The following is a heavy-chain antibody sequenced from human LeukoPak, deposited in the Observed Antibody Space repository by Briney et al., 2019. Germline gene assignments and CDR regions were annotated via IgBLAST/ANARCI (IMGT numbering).Heavy chain of an antibody. V-gene: IGHV4-31*03. D-gene: IGHD1-26*01. J-gene: IGHJ6*02. CDR2: IFYSGST. Sequence: KPSETLSLTSTVSGGSISSGGYYWSWIRRHPGKGLEWIGYIFYSGSTFYNPSLKSRVTIAVDTSNNQFSLTVNSVTAADTAVYYCARYSGSSRGMDVWGQGTTVTVSS. CDR3: ARYSGSSRGMDV. CDR1: GGSISSGGYY.